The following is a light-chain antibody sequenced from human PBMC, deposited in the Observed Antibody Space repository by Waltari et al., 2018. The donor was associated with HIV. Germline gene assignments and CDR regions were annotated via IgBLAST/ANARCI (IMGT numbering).Light chain of an antibody. CDR1: QDIDIY. Sequence: DIQLTQSPPSLSASPGDSVTITCRASQDIDIYLGWFQQKAGQAPRPLISGTSTLRTGVPSIFRGSSSAADFTLNISRLEPDDFGTYFCHQYHSYPITFGRGTRLDIK. V-gene: IGKV1-16*01. CDR2: GTS. J-gene: IGKJ5*01. CDR3: HQYHSYPIT.